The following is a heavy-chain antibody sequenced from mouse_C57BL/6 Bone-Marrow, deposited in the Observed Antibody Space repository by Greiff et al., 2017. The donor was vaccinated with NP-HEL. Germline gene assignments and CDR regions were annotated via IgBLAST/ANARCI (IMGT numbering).Heavy chain of an antibody. J-gene: IGHJ2*01. CDR1: GYAFSSYW. CDR3: ARYYGSSYYFDY. V-gene: IGHV1-80*01. Sequence: QVQLQQSGAELVKPGASVKISCKASGYAFSSYWMNWVKQRPGKGLEWIGQIYPGDGDTNYNGTFKGKATLTADKSSSTAYMQLSSLTSEDSAVYFCARYYGSSYYFDYWGQGTTLTVSS. CDR2: IYPGDGDT. D-gene: IGHD1-1*01.